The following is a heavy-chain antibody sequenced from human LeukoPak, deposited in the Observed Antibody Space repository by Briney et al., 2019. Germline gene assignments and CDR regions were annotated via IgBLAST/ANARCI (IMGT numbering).Heavy chain of an antibody. CDR1: GFTFSGSA. CDR3: TRHPLYGSSYDY. J-gene: IGHJ4*02. V-gene: IGHV3-73*01. CDR2: IRNKANSYAT. Sequence: PGGSLRLSCAASGFTFSGSAMHWVRQASGKGLEWVGRIRNKANSYATAYAASVKGRFTISRDDSKNTAYLQMNSLKTEDTAVYYCTRHPLYGSSYDYWGQGTLVTVSS. D-gene: IGHD6-13*01.